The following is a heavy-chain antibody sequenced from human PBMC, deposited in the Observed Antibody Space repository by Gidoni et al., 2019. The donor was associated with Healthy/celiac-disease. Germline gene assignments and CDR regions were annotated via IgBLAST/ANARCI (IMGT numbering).Heavy chain of an antibody. V-gene: IGHV3-23*01. Sequence: EVQLLESGGGLVHPGGSLRLYCAASGFTFSSYAMSWVRQAPGKGLELVSASSGSGGSTYYADSVKGRFTISRDNSKNTLYLQMNSLRAEDTAVYYCAKDHDYGSGSPPSCWGQGTLVTVSS. D-gene: IGHD3-10*01. CDR2: SSGSGGST. CDR1: GFTFSSYA. J-gene: IGHJ4*02. CDR3: AKDHDYGSGSPPSC.